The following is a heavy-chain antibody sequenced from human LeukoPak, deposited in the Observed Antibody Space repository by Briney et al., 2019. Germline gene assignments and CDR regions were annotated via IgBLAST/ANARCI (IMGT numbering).Heavy chain of an antibody. CDR3: ARVGRGGGAARGNLYYYYGMDV. CDR1: GGSISSYY. V-gene: IGHV4-4*07. J-gene: IGHJ6*02. Sequence: SETLSLTCTVSGGSISSYYWSWIRQPAGKGLEWIGRIYTRGSTNYNPSLKSRVTMSVDTSKNQFSLKLSSVTAADTAVYYCARVGRGGGAARGNLYYYYGMDVWGQGTTVTVSS. CDR2: IYTRGST. D-gene: IGHD6-6*01.